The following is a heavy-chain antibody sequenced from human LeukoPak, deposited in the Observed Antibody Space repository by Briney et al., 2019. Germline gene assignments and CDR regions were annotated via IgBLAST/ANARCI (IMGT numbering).Heavy chain of an antibody. V-gene: IGHV4-4*07. CDR3: ARGVAAPGTGGLSWFDP. CDR2: IYTSGST. D-gene: IGHD6-13*01. J-gene: IGHJ5*02. CDR1: GGSISSYY. Sequence: SETLSLTCTVSGGSISSYYWSWIRQPAGKGLEWIERIYTSGSTNYNPSLKSRVTMSVDTSKNQFSLKLSFVTAADTAVYYCARGVAAPGTGGLSWFDPWGQGTLVTVSS.